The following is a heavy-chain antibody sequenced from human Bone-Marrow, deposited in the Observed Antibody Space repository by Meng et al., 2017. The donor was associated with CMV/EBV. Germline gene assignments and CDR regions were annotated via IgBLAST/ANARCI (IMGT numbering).Heavy chain of an antibody. V-gene: IGHV4-34*01. Sequence: SQTLSLTCAVYGGSFSGYYWSWIRQPPGKGLEWIGEINHSANTNYNPSLKSRVTISVDTSKNQFSLKLSSVTAADTAVYYCARFGRHYYDSSGFVFDYWGQGTLVTVSS. D-gene: IGHD3-22*01. CDR1: GGSFSGYY. CDR2: INHSANT. J-gene: IGHJ4*02. CDR3: ARFGRHYYDSSGFVFDY.